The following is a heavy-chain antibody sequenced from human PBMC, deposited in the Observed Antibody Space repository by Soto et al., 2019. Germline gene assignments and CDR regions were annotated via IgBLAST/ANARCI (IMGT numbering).Heavy chain of an antibody. CDR2: IYPGDSDT. CDR3: ARSGGTYDFTMAFDI. D-gene: IGHD3-3*01. V-gene: IGHV5-51*01. Sequence: GESLKISCKGSGYSFTSYWIGWVRQMPGKGLEWMGIIYPGDSDTRYSPSFQGQVTISADKSISTAYLQWSSLKASDTAMYYCARSGGTYDFTMAFDIWGQGTMVTVSS. CDR1: GYSFTSYW. J-gene: IGHJ3*02.